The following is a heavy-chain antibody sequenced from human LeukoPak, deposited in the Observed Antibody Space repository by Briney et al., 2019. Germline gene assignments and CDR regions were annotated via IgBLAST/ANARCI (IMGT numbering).Heavy chain of an antibody. CDR3: TRAGGDSWYFDY. J-gene: IGHJ4*02. V-gene: IGHV6-1*01. D-gene: IGHD2-21*02. CDR1: GDSVTSSRAA. Sequence: SQTLSLTCAISGDSVTSSRAAWNWIRQSPSRGLEWLGRTYYRSKWYNDYSVSVKGRIDINADTSKNQFSLQLNSVTPEDTAMYYCTRAGGDSWYFDYWGQGTLVTVSS. CDR2: TYYRSKWYN.